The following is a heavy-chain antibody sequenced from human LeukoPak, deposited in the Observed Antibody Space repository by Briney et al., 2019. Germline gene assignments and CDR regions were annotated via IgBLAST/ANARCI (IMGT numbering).Heavy chain of an antibody. Sequence: GGSLRLSCAASGFTFSSYAMSWVRQAPGQGLEWVPAISGSGGSTYYADSVKGRFTISRDNSKNTLYLQINSLRAEDTAVYYCAKALLRYFDWLPYYFDYWGQGTLVTVSS. CDR3: AKALLRYFDWLPYYFDY. CDR2: ISGSGGST. CDR1: GFTFSSYA. J-gene: IGHJ4*02. D-gene: IGHD3-9*01. V-gene: IGHV3-23*01.